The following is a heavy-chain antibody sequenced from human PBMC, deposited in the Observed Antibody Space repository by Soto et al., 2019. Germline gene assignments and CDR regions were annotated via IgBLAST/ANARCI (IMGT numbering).Heavy chain of an antibody. D-gene: IGHD3-16*01. J-gene: IGHJ6*02. CDR1: GFTFSSYG. CDR2: IWYDGSNK. CDR3: ARPTIMDSRSGYGMDV. V-gene: IGHV3-33*01. Sequence: PGGSLRLSCAASGFTFSSYGMHWVRQAPGKGLEWVAVIWYDGSNKYYADSVKGRFTISRDNSKNTLYLQMNSLRAEDTAVYYCARPTIMDSRSGYGMDVWGQGTTVTVSS.